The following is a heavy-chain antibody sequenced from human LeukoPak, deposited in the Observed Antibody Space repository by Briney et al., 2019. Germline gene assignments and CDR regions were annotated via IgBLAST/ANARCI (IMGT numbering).Heavy chain of an antibody. CDR3: ARVMYGGISYSVDY. D-gene: IGHD1-26*01. Sequence: GGSLTLSCLASGFTFSGYSMNWVRQAPGKGMERVSYISISSTTINYADSVKGRFTISRDNAKNSLYLQMNSLIDEDTAVYYCARVMYGGISYSVDYWGQGTLVTVSS. J-gene: IGHJ4*02. CDR2: ISISSTTI. V-gene: IGHV3-48*02. CDR1: GFTFSGYS.